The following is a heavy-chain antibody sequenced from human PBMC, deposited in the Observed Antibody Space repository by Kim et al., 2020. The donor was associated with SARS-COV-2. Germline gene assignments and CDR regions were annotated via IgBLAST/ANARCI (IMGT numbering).Heavy chain of an antibody. CDR1: GFTFSSYA. CDR2: ISGSGGST. J-gene: IGHJ4*02. CDR3: AKQGWGRTLTVAYYFDY. Sequence: GSLRLSCAASGFTFSSYAMSWVRQAPGKGLEWVSAISGSGGSTYYADSVKGQFTISRDNSKNTLYLQMNSLRAEDTAVYYCAKQGWGRTLTVAYYFDYWGQGTLVTVSS. V-gene: IGHV3-23*01. D-gene: IGHD4-17*01.